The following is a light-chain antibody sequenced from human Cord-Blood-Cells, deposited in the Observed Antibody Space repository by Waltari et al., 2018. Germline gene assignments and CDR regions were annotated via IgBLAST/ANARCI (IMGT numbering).Light chain of an antibody. CDR2: EGS. CDR3: LSFAGSRTFHV. V-gene: IGLV2-23*03. J-gene: IGLJ1*01. CDR1: SSDVGSHNL. Sequence: QSAPTQPASVSGSPGQSSTIPDTGTSSDVGSHNLVPCEQPVPGQAPKLRIYEGSKRPSGVSNCFPCFKFGNKASLTISGLQAEDEADYFCLSFAGSRTFHVFGTGTKVTVL.